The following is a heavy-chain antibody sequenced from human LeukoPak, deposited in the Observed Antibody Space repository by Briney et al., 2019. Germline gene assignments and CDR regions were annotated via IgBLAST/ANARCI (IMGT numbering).Heavy chain of an antibody. D-gene: IGHD3-3*01. J-gene: IGHJ4*02. V-gene: IGHV3-30*04. CDR2: ISYDGNKK. Sequence: PGRSLRLSCAASGITFSSYTMHWVRQAPGKGLEWVALISYDGNKKYYVDSVKGRFTISRDNSKNTLYLQMSSLRAEDTAVYYCARDGITIFGVAGKQTDYWGQGTLVTVSS. CDR3: ARDGITIFGVAGKQTDY. CDR1: GITFSSYT.